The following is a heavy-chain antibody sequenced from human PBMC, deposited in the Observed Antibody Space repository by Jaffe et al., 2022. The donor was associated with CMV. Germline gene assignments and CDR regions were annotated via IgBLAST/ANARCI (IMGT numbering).Heavy chain of an antibody. CDR2: IYYSGST. CDR3: ARKGIAVGAFDI. Sequence: QLQLQESGPGLVKPSETLSLTCTVSGGSISSSSYYWGWIRQPPGKGLEWIGSIYYSGSTYYNPSLKSRVTISVDTSKNQFSLKLSSVTAADTAVYYCARKGIAVGAFDIWGQGTMVTVSS. CDR1: GGSISSSSYY. D-gene: IGHD6-19*01. V-gene: IGHV4-39*01. J-gene: IGHJ3*02.